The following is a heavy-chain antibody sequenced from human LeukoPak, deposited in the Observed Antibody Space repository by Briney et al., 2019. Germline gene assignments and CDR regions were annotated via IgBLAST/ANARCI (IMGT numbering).Heavy chain of an antibody. J-gene: IGHJ4*02. V-gene: IGHV4-59*08. CDR1: GASISNDL. CDR2: IKNYGDP. Sequence: TSSETLSLTCTVSGASISNDLWRWIRQSPGEGPEWIGHIKNYGDPTYIPSLKSRVTSSVDTSKNQFSLKLSSVTGADTAVYYCARRYRGSGTYYHFDYWGQGTLVTVSS. D-gene: IGHD3-10*01. CDR3: ARRYRGSGTYYHFDY.